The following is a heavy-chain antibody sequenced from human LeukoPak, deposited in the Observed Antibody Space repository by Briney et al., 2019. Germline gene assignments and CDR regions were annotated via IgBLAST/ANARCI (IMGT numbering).Heavy chain of an antibody. CDR3: ARHGILTDHSVRF. Sequence: SETLSLTCTVSGGSITGKNDYWGWIRQTPGKGLEWIGTVFHTGITHYNPSLKSRISISDDTSKNQFSLNLNSVTAADTALYYCARHGILTDHSVRFWGQGILVTVSA. J-gene: IGHJ4*02. D-gene: IGHD3-9*01. V-gene: IGHV4-39*01. CDR2: VFHTGIT. CDR1: GGSITGKNDY.